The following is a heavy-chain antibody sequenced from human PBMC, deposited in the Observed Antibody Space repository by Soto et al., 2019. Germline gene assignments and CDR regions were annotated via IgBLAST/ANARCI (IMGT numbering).Heavy chain of an antibody. V-gene: IGHV1-69*06. CDR2: IIPIFGTA. D-gene: IGHD2-2*01. Sequence: QVQLVQSGAEVKKPGSSVKVSCKASGGTFSSYAISWVRQAPGQGLEWMGGIIPIFGTANYAQKFQGRVTITADKSTSTAYMELSSLRSEDTAVYYCARVGCSSTSCYKYYYYGMDVWGQGTTVTVSS. CDR1: GGTFSSYA. CDR3: ARVGCSSTSCYKYYYYGMDV. J-gene: IGHJ6*02.